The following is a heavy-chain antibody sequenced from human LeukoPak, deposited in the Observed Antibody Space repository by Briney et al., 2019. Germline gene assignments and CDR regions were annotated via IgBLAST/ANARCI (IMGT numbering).Heavy chain of an antibody. CDR1: GGSISSYY. CDR2: IYYSGST. D-gene: IGHD6-19*01. CDR3: ARERSGWPLDY. J-gene: IGHJ4*02. Sequence: SETLSLTCIVSGGSISSYYWSWVRQPPGRGLEWMGYIYYSGSTNYNPSLKSRVTISVDTSKNQFSLKLSSVTAADTAVYYCARERSGWPLDYWGQRTLVTVSS. V-gene: IGHV4-59*01.